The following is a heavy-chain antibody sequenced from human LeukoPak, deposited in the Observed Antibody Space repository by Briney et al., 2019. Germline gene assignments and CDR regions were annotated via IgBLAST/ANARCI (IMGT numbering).Heavy chain of an antibody. V-gene: IGHV3-23*01. CDR2: ISGIGGST. CDR1: GFPFSSYG. CDR3: ARDMGDGYDFYFDY. J-gene: IGHJ4*02. D-gene: IGHD5-12*01. Sequence: GGSLRLSCAASGFPFSSYGMSWVRQAPGKGLEWVPAISGIGGSTYYADSVKGRFTISRDNSKNSLYLQMNSLRAEDTAVYYCARDMGDGYDFYFDYWGQGTLVTVSS.